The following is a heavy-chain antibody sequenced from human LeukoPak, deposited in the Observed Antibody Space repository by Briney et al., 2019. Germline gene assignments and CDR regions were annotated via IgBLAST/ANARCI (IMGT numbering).Heavy chain of an antibody. D-gene: IGHD3-3*02. CDR3: ANSPLAWRVFDY. CDR1: GGSISSSTDY. J-gene: IGHJ4*02. CDR2: VYYSGST. Sequence: SETLSLTCIVSGGSISSSTDYWGWIRQPPGKGLEWIGNVYYSGSTYYNPSLKSRVTISVDTSKNQFSLKLHSVTAADTAVYYCANSPLAWRVFDYWGQGALVTVSS. V-gene: IGHV4-39*01.